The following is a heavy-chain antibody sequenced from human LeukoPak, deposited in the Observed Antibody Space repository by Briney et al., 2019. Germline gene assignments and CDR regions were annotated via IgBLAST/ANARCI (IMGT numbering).Heavy chain of an antibody. D-gene: IGHD2-8*02. CDR3: AVGYGGLDY. CDR1: GGSFSGYY. CDR2: INHSGST. J-gene: IGHJ4*02. V-gene: IGHV4-34*01. Sequence: PSEALSLTCAVYGGSFSGYYWSWIRQPPGKGLEWIGEINHSGSTNYNPSLKSRVTISVDTSKNQFSLKLSSVTAADTAVYYCAVGYGGLDYWGQGTLVTVSS.